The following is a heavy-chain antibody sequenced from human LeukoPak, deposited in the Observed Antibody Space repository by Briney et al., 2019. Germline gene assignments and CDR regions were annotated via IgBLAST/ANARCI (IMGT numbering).Heavy chain of an antibody. Sequence: PGGSLRLSCAASGFTFSSYGMQWVRQAPGKGLEWVAFIRYDGSNKYYADSVKGRFTISRDNSKNTLYLQVNSLRAEDTAVYYCATEWELLVHWGQGTLVTVSS. CDR1: GFTFSSYG. CDR3: ATEWELLVH. V-gene: IGHV3-30*02. J-gene: IGHJ4*02. CDR2: IRYDGSNK. D-gene: IGHD1-26*01.